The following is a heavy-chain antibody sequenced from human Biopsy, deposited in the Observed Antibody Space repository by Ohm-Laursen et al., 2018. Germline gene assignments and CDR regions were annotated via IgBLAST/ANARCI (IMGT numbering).Heavy chain of an antibody. Sequence: SETLSLTCAVYGESFNGYYWSWIRQTPGKGLEWIGEINHSGRTNYNPSLKSRVTISVDTSKNQFSLKVRSVTAADTAVYYCAGHDSSGWWFFDNWGQGTLVTVS. CDR3: AGHDSSGWWFFDN. V-gene: IGHV4-34*01. J-gene: IGHJ4*02. CDR2: INHSGRT. CDR1: GESFNGYY. D-gene: IGHD6-19*01.